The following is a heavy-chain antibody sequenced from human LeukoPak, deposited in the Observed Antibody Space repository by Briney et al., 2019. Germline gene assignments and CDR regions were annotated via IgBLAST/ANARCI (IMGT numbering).Heavy chain of an antibody. CDR3: AKDYYDFWSGYYDY. CDR1: GFTFDDYA. D-gene: IGHD3-3*01. V-gene: IGHV3-9*03. CDR2: INSDGSST. Sequence: GGSLRLSCAASGFTFDDYAMHWVRQVPGKGLVWVSRINSDGSSTSYADSVKGRFTISRDNAKNSLYLQMNSLRAEDMALYYCAKDYYDFWSGYYDYWGQGTLVTVSS. J-gene: IGHJ4*02.